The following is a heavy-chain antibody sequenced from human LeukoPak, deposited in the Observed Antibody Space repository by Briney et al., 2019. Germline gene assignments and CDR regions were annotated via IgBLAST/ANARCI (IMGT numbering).Heavy chain of an antibody. V-gene: IGHV3-74*01. Sequence: PGGSLRLSCAASGFMFSNYWMHWVRQAPGRGLVWVLRINTDGRRKSYADYVKGRFTISRDNAKNTLYLQMNSLRAEDTAVYYCAREEEGDAFDIWGQGTMVTVSS. CDR1: GFMFSNYW. J-gene: IGHJ3*02. CDR2: INTDGRRK. CDR3: AREEEGDAFDI.